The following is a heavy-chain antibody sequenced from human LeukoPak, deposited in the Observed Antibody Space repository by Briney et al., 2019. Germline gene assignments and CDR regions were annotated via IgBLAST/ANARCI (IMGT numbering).Heavy chain of an antibody. Sequence: GGSLRLSCAASGLTFSSYSMNWVRQAPGEGLEWVSSISSSSSYIYYADSVKGRYTISRDNAKNSLYLQMNSLRAEDTAVYYCARDILTGYYRGNYFDYWGQGTLVTVSS. D-gene: IGHD3-9*01. J-gene: IGHJ4*02. CDR1: GLTFSSYS. CDR2: ISSSSSYI. CDR3: ARDILTGYYRGNYFDY. V-gene: IGHV3-21*01.